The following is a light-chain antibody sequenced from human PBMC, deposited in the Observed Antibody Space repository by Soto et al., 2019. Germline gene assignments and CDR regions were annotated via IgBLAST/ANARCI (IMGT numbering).Light chain of an antibody. V-gene: IGKV3-11*01. CDR3: QQRSNGPPGLLT. Sequence: EIVLTQSPATLSLSPGERATLTCRASQSVSSYLAWYQQKPGQAPRLLIYDASNRATGIPARFSGSGSGTDFTLTISSLEPEDFAVYYCQQRSNGPPGLLTFGGGTKVDIK. CDR2: DAS. CDR1: QSVSSY. J-gene: IGKJ4*01.